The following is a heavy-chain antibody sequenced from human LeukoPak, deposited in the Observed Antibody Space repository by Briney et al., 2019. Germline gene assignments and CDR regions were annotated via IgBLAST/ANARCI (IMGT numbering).Heavy chain of an antibody. D-gene: IGHD3-16*02. CDR1: GGSISSSSYY. Sequence: SETLSLTCTVSGGSISSSSYYWGWIRQPPGKGLEWIGSIYYSGSTYYNPSLKSRVTISVDTSKNQFSLKLSSVTAADTAVYYCARGPRRYVWGSYRRETGWFDPWGQGTLVTVSS. CDR3: ARGPRRYVWGSYRRETGWFDP. J-gene: IGHJ5*02. V-gene: IGHV4-39*07. CDR2: IYYSGST.